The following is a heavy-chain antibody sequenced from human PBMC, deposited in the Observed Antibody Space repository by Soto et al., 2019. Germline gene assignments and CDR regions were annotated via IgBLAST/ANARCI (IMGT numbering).Heavy chain of an antibody. CDR1: GGTFSSYA. CDR2: IIPIFGTA. CDR3: ARDMGHYDFWGNNERGLDV. V-gene: IGHV1-69*13. Sequence: SVKVSCNASGGTFSSYAISWVRQAPGQGLEWMGGIIPIFGTANYAQKFQGRVTITADESTSTAYMELSSLRSEDTAVYYCARDMGHYDFWGNNERGLDVWGQGTTVTVSS. D-gene: IGHD3-3*01. J-gene: IGHJ6*02.